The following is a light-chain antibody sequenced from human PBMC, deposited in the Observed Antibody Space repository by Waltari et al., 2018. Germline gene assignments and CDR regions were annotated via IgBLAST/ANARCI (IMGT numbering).Light chain of an antibody. CDR2: GAS. J-gene: IGKJ2*01. CDR3: QQYGSSLF. CDR1: QSVSSSY. Sequence: EIVLTQSPGTLSLSPGERATLSCRASQSVSSSYLAWYQQKPGQAPRLLIYGASSRATGIPDRFSGSGSGTDFTLTSSRLEPEDFAVYYCQQYGSSLFFGQGTKLEIK. V-gene: IGKV3-20*01.